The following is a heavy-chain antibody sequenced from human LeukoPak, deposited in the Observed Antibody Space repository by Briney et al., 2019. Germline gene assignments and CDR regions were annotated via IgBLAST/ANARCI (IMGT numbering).Heavy chain of an antibody. V-gene: IGHV1-69*13. CDR1: GGTFSSYA. CDR3: ARGSQRLGVPAAMYGMDV. CDR2: IIPIFGTA. J-gene: IGHJ6*04. D-gene: IGHD2-2*01. Sequence: SVKVSCKASGGTFSSYAISWVRQAPGQGLEWMGGIIPIFGTANYAQKFQGRVTITADESTSTAYMELSSLRSEETAVYYCARGSQRLGVPAAMYGMDVWGKGTTVTVSS.